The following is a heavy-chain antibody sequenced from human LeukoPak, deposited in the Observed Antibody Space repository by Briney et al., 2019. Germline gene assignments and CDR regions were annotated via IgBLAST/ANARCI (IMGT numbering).Heavy chain of an antibody. CDR2: IWYDGSNK. D-gene: IGHD6-19*01. Sequence: PGRSLRLSCAASGFTFRSSGMHWVRQAPGKGLEWVAVIWYDGSNKYYADSVKGRFTISRDNSKNTLYLQMNSLRAEDTAVYYCARDLSPYYSSGCDYWGQGTLVTVSS. V-gene: IGHV3-33*01. J-gene: IGHJ4*02. CDR3: ARDLSPYYSSGCDY. CDR1: GFTFRSSG.